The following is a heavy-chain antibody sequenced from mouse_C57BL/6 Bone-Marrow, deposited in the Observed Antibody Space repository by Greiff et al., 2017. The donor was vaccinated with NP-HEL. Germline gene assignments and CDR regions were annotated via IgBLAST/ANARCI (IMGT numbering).Heavy chain of an antibody. CDR3: ARETTPWYFDV. CDR2: INPNNGGT. Sequence: VQLQQSGPELVKPGASVKISCKASGYTFTDYYMNWVKQSHGKSLEWIGDINPNNGGTSYNQKFKGKATLTVDKSSSTAYMELRSLTSEDSAVYYCARETTPWYFDVWGTGTTVTVSS. V-gene: IGHV1-26*01. CDR1: GYTFTDYY. J-gene: IGHJ1*03. D-gene: IGHD1-1*01.